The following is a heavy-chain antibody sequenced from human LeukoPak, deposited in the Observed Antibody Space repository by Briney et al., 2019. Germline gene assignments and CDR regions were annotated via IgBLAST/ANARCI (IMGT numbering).Heavy chain of an antibody. J-gene: IGHJ4*02. V-gene: IGHV1-18*01. Sequence: ASVKVSRKSTGYTFTSYGISWVRQAPGQGLEWMGWISAYNGNTNYAHHLQGRVTLTADKSTSTACMELSRLRSEDTAVDYCASGGFWRGYYDSSGPLCFYFDYCGEGTLVSVSS. CDR3: ASGGFWRGYYDSSGPLCFYFDY. D-gene: IGHD3-22*01. CDR1: GYTFTSYG. CDR2: ISAYNGNT.